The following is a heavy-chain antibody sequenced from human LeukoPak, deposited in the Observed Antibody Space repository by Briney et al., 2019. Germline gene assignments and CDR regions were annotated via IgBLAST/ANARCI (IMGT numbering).Heavy chain of an antibody. V-gene: IGHV3-23*01. Sequence: GGSLRLSCTASGFTFTTYAMSWVRQTPGKGLEWVSGISGSGGSSYYGDSVKGRFTISRDNSKKTLYLQMNSLRAQDTAVYYCAKGLLGTTKYYFDSWGQGTLVTVSS. CDR1: GFTFTTYA. CDR3: AKGLLGTTKYYFDS. CDR2: ISGSGGSS. J-gene: IGHJ4*02. D-gene: IGHD1-7*01.